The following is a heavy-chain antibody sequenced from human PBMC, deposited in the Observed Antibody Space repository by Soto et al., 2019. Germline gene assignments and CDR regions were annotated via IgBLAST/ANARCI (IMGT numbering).Heavy chain of an antibody. Sequence: GGSLRLSCAASGFSFSSYGMHWVRQAPGRGLEWVTVISNDGNRKYYGESVKGRFSVSRDNDKDTLYRQMNGLRPEDTGVYYCAKDRRQLSALDMWGQGTTVTVSS. CDR3: AKDRRQLSALDM. CDR1: GFSFSSYG. D-gene: IGHD6-6*01. CDR2: ISNDGNRK. V-gene: IGHV3-30*18. J-gene: IGHJ3*02.